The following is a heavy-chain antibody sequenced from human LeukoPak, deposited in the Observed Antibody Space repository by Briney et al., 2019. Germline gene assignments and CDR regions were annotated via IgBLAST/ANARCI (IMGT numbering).Heavy chain of an antibody. Sequence: GGSLRLSCAASEFTFSSHWMSWVRQAPGKGLEWVANIKQDGSEKYYVDSVKGRFTISRDNAKNSLYLQMNSLRAEDTAVYYCTRDYSGSRNYYYYYGMHVWGQGTTVTVSS. V-gene: IGHV3-7*01. CDR3: TRDYSGSRNYYYYYGMHV. J-gene: IGHJ6*02. CDR1: EFTFSSHW. CDR2: IKQDGSEK. D-gene: IGHD3-10*01.